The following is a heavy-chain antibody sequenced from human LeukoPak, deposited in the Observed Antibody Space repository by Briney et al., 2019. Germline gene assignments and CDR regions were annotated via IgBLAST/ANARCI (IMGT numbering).Heavy chain of an antibody. D-gene: IGHD6-19*01. CDR3: AREWSLGSGWYGGAY. J-gene: IGHJ4*02. CDR2: ISSSGSTI. Sequence: GGSLRLSCAASGXXXXDYYMSWIRQAPXXXXXXXXXISSSGSTIYYADSVRGRFTISRDNAKNSLYLQMNSLRAEDTAVYYCAREWSLGSGWYGGAYWGQGTLVTVSS. CDR1: GXXXXDYY. V-gene: IGHV3-11*04.